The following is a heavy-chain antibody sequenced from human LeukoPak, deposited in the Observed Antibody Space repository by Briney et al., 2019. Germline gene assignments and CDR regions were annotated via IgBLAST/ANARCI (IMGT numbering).Heavy chain of an antibody. V-gene: IGHV3-9*01. D-gene: IGHD1-26*01. CDR2: ISWNSGSI. Sequence: GGSLRLSCAASGFTFDDYAMHWVRQAPGKGLEWVSGISWNSGSIGYADSVKGRFTISRDNAKNSLYLQMNSLRAEDTALYYCAKDIRSGSYAWGAFDIWGQGTMVTVSS. J-gene: IGHJ3*02. CDR3: AKDIRSGSYAWGAFDI. CDR1: GFTFDDYA.